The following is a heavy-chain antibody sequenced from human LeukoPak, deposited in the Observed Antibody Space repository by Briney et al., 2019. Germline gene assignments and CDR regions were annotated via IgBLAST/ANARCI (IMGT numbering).Heavy chain of an antibody. V-gene: IGHV4-4*07. J-gene: IGHJ4*02. CDR1: GGSITDYH. D-gene: IGHD3-22*01. CDR2: LYTSGST. CDR3: ASDYFDRAGYYGFIY. Sequence: SETLSLTCTVSGGSITDYHWIWIRQPAGKGLEWIGRLYTSGSTNYNPSLKSRVSMSVDTSKKQFSLRLSSVTAADTAIYYCASDYFDRAGYYGFIYWGQGSLVTISS.